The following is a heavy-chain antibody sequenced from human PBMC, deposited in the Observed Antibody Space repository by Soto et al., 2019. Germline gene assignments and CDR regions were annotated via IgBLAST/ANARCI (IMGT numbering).Heavy chain of an antibody. CDR1: GFTFSSYA. D-gene: IGHD1-26*01. Sequence: GGSLRLSCAASGFTFSSYAMHWVRQAPGKGLDWVAVISYDGSNKYYADSVKGRFTISRDNSKSTLYLQMNTLRAEDTAVYYCARDLDSGSYYYRALDSWGQGTLVTVSS. J-gene: IGHJ4*02. CDR2: ISYDGSNK. V-gene: IGHV3-30*04. CDR3: ARDLDSGSYYYRALDS.